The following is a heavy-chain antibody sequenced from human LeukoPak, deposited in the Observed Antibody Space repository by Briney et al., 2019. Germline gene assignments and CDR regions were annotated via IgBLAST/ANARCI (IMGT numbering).Heavy chain of an antibody. CDR3: ARGFGHNDY. J-gene: IGHJ4*02. CDR1: GYSNSSGYY. Sequence: PSETLSLXCAVSGYSNSSGYYWGWNRQPPGKGLEWIGSIYHSGSTYYNPSLKSRVTISVDTSKNQFSLKLSSVTAGDTAVYYCARGFGHNDYWGQGTLVTVSS. D-gene: IGHD3-10*01. V-gene: IGHV4-38-2*01. CDR2: IYHSGST.